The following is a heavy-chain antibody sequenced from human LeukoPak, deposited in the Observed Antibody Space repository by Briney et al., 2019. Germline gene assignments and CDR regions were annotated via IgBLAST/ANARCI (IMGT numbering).Heavy chain of an antibody. V-gene: IGHV4-59*08. Sequence: SETLSLTCTVSGGSISSYYWSWIRQPPGKGLEWIGYIYYSGSTNYNPSLKSRVTISVDTSKNQFSLKLSSVTAADTAVYYCARLDGSSGWFTFDYWGQGTLVTVSS. D-gene: IGHD6-19*01. CDR2: IYYSGST. CDR1: GGSISSYY. CDR3: ARLDGSSGWFTFDY. J-gene: IGHJ4*02.